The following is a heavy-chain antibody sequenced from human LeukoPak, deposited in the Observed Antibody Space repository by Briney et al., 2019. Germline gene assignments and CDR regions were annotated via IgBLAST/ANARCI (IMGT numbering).Heavy chain of an antibody. CDR2: IISSGSAI. V-gene: IGHV3-21*01. CDR3: ARDANYLADF. D-gene: IGHD4/OR15-4a*01. CDR1: GFTFSSYS. J-gene: IGHJ4*02. Sequence: NPGGSLRLSCAASGFTFSSYSMNWVHQAPGKGLEWVSSIISSGSAIYYADSVKGRFTISRDNAKNSLFLQMNTLRAEDTAVYYCARDANYLADFWGQRTLVTVSS.